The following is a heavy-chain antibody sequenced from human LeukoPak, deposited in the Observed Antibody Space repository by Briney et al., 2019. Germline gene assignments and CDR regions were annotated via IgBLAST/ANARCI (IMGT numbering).Heavy chain of an antibody. Sequence: GGSLRLSCAASGFTFSSYGMHWVRQAPGKGLEWVAVIWYDGSNKYYADSVKGRFTISRDNSKNTLYLQMNSLRAEDTAVYYCARGPPNYYYGMDVWGQGTTVTVS. CDR2: IWYDGSNK. CDR3: ARGPPNYYYGMDV. V-gene: IGHV3-33*01. J-gene: IGHJ6*02. CDR1: GFTFSSYG.